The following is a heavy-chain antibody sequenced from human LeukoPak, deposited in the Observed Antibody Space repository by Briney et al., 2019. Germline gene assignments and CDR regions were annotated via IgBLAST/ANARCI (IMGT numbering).Heavy chain of an antibody. Sequence: ASVKVSCKASGYTFTSYYMHWVRQAPGQGLEWMGVINPSGGSTSYAQKFQGRVTMTRDTSTSTVYMELSSLRSEDTAVYYCARGAYCGGDCYSVRGYYYYGMDVWGQGTTVTVSS. CDR3: ARGAYCGGDCYSVRGYYYYGMDV. CDR2: INPSGGST. D-gene: IGHD2-21*02. CDR1: GYTFTSYY. V-gene: IGHV1-46*01. J-gene: IGHJ6*02.